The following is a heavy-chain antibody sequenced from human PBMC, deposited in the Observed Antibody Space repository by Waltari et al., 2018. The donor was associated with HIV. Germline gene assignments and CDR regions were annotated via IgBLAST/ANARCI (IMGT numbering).Heavy chain of an antibody. CDR1: GSTSSTSR. CDR2: INSDGSNT. CDR3: ARGFSGSYPNHFDY. Sequence: EVQLVESGGGLVQPGGSLRLSCAASGSTSSTSRINCVPTVPGKGLVWVSRINSDGSNTTYADSVKGRFTISRDNAKNTLYLQMNSLRADDTAVYYCARGFSGSYPNHFDYWGQGTMVTVSS. J-gene: IGHJ4*02. V-gene: IGHV3-74*01. D-gene: IGHD1-26*01.